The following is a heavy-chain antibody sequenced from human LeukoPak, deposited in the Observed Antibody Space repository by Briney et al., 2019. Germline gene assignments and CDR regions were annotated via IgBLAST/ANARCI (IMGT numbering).Heavy chain of an antibody. Sequence: GSRGSLRLSCAASGFTFDDYGMSWVRQAPGKGLEWVSGINWNGGSTGYADSVKGRFTVSRDNAKNSLYLQMNSLRAEDTALYYCARAVGATSVPFDYWGQGTLVTVSS. J-gene: IGHJ4*02. V-gene: IGHV3-20*04. D-gene: IGHD1-26*01. CDR3: ARAVGATSVPFDY. CDR1: GFTFDDYG. CDR2: INWNGGST.